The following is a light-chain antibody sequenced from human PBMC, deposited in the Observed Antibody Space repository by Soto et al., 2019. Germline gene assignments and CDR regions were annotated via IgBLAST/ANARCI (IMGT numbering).Light chain of an antibody. CDR3: QSSDSRLSGSDV. V-gene: IGLV1-40*01. CDR1: SSNIGAGYD. Sequence: QSVLTQPPSVSRAPGQRITISCTGSSSNIGAGYDVNWYQQLPGTAPKLLIFGDSNRPSGVPDRFSGSKSGTSASLAITGLQAVDEADYYCQSSDSRLSGSDVFGTGTKLTVL. CDR2: GDS. J-gene: IGLJ1*01.